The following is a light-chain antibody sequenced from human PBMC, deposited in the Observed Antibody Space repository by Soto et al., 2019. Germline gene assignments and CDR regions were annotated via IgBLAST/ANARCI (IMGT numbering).Light chain of an antibody. V-gene: IGKV3-15*01. CDR3: QQYNDRPLI. J-gene: IGKJ4*01. CDR1: QSVTYN. CDR2: GAS. Sequence: EVVMTQSPATLSVSPGERATLSCRASQSVTYNLAWYQQKPGQAPRLLIYGASTRATGIPARFSGSGSGTEFTLPISSLQSEDFAVYYCQQYNDRPLIFGGGTKVGIK.